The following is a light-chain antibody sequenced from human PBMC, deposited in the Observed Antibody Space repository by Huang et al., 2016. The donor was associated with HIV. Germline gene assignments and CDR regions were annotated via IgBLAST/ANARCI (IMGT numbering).Light chain of an antibody. CDR3: QQPGS. V-gene: IGKV3-11*01. Sequence: EIVLTQSPATRSLSPGERATRSCRASQSVGGYLAWYQQKPGQAPRLLISDTSTGATGIPARFSGSGSETDFTLTISSLEPEDFAVYYCQQPGSFGQGTKVDIK. J-gene: IGKJ2*01. CDR1: QSVGGY. CDR2: DTS.